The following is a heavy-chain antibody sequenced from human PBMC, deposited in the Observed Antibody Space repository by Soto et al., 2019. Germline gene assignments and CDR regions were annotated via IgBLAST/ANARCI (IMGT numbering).Heavy chain of an antibody. CDR2: IIPIFGTA. CDR3: GSEYYYDSSGYSPRY. V-gene: IGHV1-69*06. CDR1: GGTFSSYA. D-gene: IGHD3-22*01. Sequence: SVKVSCKASGGTFSSYAISWVRQAPGQGLEWMGGIIPIFGTANYAQKFQGRVTITADKSTSTAYMELSSLRSEDTAVYYCGSEYYYDSSGYSPRYWGQGTLVTVSS. J-gene: IGHJ4*02.